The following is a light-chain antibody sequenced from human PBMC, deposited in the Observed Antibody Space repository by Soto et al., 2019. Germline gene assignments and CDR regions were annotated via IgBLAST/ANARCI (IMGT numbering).Light chain of an antibody. CDR2: DIS. CDR1: PSVNSHY. J-gene: IGKJ1*01. V-gene: IGKV3-20*01. Sequence: ENVLTQSPGTLSLSPGERASLSCRASPSVNSHYLAWYQQRPGQAPRLPIYDISTRATGIPDRFSGSGSGTDFTLTISRLEPEDFAVYYCQRYDTSKTFGQGTKVEVK. CDR3: QRYDTSKT.